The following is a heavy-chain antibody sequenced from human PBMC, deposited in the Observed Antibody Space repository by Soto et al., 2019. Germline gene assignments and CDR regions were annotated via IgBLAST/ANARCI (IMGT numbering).Heavy chain of an antibody. CDR1: GFIFNSYS. Sequence: EVQLVESGGGLVQPGGSLRLSCVASGFIFNSYSMNWVRQAPGKGLEWISYINSGSTSVFYADSVKGRFSISRDNAKNSRYLQMNSLRAEDTAVYYCASSASPDAYWGQGTLVTDSS. J-gene: IGHJ4*02. CDR2: INSGSTSV. CDR3: ASSASPDAY. V-gene: IGHV3-48*01. D-gene: IGHD1-26*01.